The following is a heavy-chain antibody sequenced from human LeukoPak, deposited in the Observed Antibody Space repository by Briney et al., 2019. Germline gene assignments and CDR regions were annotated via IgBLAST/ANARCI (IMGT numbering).Heavy chain of an antibody. Sequence: SETLSLTCTVSGGSISSYYWSWIRQPPGKGLEWIGYIYYSGSTNYNPSLKSRVTISVVTSKNQFSLKLSSVTAADTAVYYCARPNYDYVWGSYPDSCWFDPWGQGTLVTVSS. J-gene: IGHJ5*02. CDR3: ARPNYDYVWGSYPDSCWFDP. CDR2: IYYSGST. D-gene: IGHD3-16*01. CDR1: GGSISSYY. V-gene: IGHV4-59*08.